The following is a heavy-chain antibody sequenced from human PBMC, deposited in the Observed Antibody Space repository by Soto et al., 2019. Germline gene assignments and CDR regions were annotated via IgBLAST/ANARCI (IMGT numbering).Heavy chain of an antibody. J-gene: IGHJ6*02. D-gene: IGHD4-4*01. CDR3: ARDLHDYSYYGMDV. Sequence: PGGSLRLSCAASGFPFISYSMNWARQAPWKGLEWVSYISSGSAIYYTDSVKGRFTVSRDNAKNSLYLQMNSLRDEDTAVYYCARDLHDYSYYGMDVWGQGTTVTVS. CDR1: GFPFISYS. V-gene: IGHV3-48*02. CDR2: ISSGSAI.